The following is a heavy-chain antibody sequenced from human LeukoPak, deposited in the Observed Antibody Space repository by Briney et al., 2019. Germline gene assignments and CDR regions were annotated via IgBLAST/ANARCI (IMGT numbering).Heavy chain of an antibody. V-gene: IGHV4-34*01. D-gene: IGHD1-26*01. CDR2: INHSGST. CDR1: GGSFSGYY. J-gene: IGHJ5*02. Sequence: SETLSLTCAVYGGSFSGYYWSWIRQPPGKGLEWIGEINHSGSTNYNPSLKSRVTISVDTSKNQFPLKLSSVTAADTAVYYCARSSGSYYPWGQGTLVTVSS. CDR3: ARSSGSYYP.